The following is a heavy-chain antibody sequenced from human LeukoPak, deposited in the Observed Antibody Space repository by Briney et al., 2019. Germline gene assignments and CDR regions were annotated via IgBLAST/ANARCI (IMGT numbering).Heavy chain of an antibody. J-gene: IGHJ4*02. CDR1: GFTFSSYW. V-gene: IGHV3-74*01. D-gene: IGHD3-16*01. CDR3: ARDGGYNIAYGNDY. CDR2: IKSDGSIT. Sequence: PGGSLRLSCAVSGFTFSSYWMHWVRQAPGQGLVWVSRIKSDGSITTYADSVKGRFTISRDNAKNTLYLQMNSLRVEDTAVYYCARDGGYNIAYGNDYWGQGTLVTVSS.